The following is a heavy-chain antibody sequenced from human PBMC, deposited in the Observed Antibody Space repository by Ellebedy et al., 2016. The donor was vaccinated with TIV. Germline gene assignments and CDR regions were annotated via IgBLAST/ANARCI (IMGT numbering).Heavy chain of an antibody. D-gene: IGHD2-21*02. CDR1: GFTFSSFA. Sequence: PGGSLRLSCAASGFTFSSFAMGWVRRTPGKGLEGVSGLHGSGRGIWYADSVKGRFTISRDNSKRTVDLQMRSVRAEDTAVYFCAKDRTSGDGYWVFDSWGQGTMVSVSS. CDR2: LHGSGRGI. CDR3: AKDRTSGDGYWVFDS. J-gene: IGHJ4*02. V-gene: IGHV3-23*01.